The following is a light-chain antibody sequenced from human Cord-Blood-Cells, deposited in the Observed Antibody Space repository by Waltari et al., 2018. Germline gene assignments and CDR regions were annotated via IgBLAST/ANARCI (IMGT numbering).Light chain of an antibody. CDR3: LQHGNCPSYS. J-gene: IGKJ2*03. Sequence: ETTLTQSPAFMSATPGDKVNISCKASQDIDDDMNGYQQKPGEAAIFIMQEATNLVPGISPRCSRRGYGTEFTLTINNIESEDAAYYVCLQHGNCPSYSFGQGTKLEIK. CDR1: QDIDDD. V-gene: IGKV5-2*01. CDR2: EAT.